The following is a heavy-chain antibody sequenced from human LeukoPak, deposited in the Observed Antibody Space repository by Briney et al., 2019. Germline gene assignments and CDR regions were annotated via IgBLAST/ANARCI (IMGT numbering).Heavy chain of an antibody. CDR3: ARDIGRRTENWFDP. CDR2: INHSGST. V-gene: IGHV4-34*01. CDR1: GGSFSGYY. Sequence: PSETLSLTCAVYGGSFSGYYWSWIRQPPGKGLEWIGEINHSGSTNYNPSLKSRVTISVDTSKNQFSLKLSSVTAADTAVYYCARDIGRRTENWFDPWGQGTLVTVSS. J-gene: IGHJ5*02. D-gene: IGHD2-15*01.